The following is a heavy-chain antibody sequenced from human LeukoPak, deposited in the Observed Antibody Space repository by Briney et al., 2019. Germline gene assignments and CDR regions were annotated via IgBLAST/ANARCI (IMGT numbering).Heavy chain of an antibody. CDR2: IFTSGST. V-gene: IGHV4-4*07. Sequence: SETLSLTCTVSGGSINNYYWSWIRQPAGKGPEWIGRIFTSGSTNYNPSLKSRVTMSVDTSKNQFSLKLSSVTAVDTAVYYCARDRYYYGSGSYPYMDVWGKGTTVTISS. D-gene: IGHD3-10*01. CDR3: ARDRYYYGSGSYPYMDV. CDR1: GGSINNYY. J-gene: IGHJ6*03.